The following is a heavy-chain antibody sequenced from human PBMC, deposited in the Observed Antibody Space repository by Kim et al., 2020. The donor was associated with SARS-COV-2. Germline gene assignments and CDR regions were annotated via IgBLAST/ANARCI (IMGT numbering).Heavy chain of an antibody. CDR3: ARDTAAAMDV. V-gene: IGHV3-72*01. D-gene: IGHD6-25*01. CDR2: T. J-gene: IGHJ6*02. Sequence: TAYSPAVKSRFIVSRENSKHSLYLQMNSLKTEDTAVYYCARDTAAAMDVWGQGTTVTVSS.